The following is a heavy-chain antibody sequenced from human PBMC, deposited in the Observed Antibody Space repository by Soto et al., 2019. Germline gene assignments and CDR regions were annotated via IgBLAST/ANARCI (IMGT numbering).Heavy chain of an antibody. CDR3: AKDQVGVAAAGIIYYYYGMDV. D-gene: IGHD6-13*01. Sequence: GGSLRLSCAASGFTFSSYGTHWVRQAPGKGLEWVAVISYDGSNKYYADSVKGRFTISRDNSKNTLYLQMNSLRAEDTAVYYCAKDQVGVAAAGIIYYYYGMDVWGQGTTVTVSS. CDR1: GFTFSSYG. V-gene: IGHV3-30*18. J-gene: IGHJ6*02. CDR2: ISYDGSNK.